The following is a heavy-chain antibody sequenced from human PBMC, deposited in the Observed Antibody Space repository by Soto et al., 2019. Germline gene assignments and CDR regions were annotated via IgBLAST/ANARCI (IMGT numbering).Heavy chain of an antibody. CDR2: ISSSSSTI. CDR3: ARYADSSGWYSTTLFDY. CDR1: GFTFSSYS. J-gene: IGHJ4*02. Sequence: GGSLRLSCAASGFTFSSYSMNWVRQAPGKGLEWVSYISSSSSTIYYADSVKGRFTISRDNAKNSLYLQMNSLRAEDTAVYYCARYADSSGWYSTTLFDYWGQGTLVTVSS. V-gene: IGHV3-48*04. D-gene: IGHD6-19*01.